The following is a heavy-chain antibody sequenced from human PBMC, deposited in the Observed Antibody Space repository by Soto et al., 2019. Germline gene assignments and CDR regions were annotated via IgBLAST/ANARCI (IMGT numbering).Heavy chain of an antibody. CDR1: GDSINNSHW. CDR3: AREVNSSPARGPNWFDP. CDR2: TYHSGTT. Sequence: QVQLQESGPGLVQPSGTLSLTCAVSGDSINNSHWWSWVRQTPGKGLEWIGETYHSGTTNYNPSLKTRVTISIDKSKNQFSLKMNSVPAADTAGYYCAREVNSSPARGPNWFDPWGQGTLVTVSS. J-gene: IGHJ5*02. V-gene: IGHV4-4*02. D-gene: IGHD6-13*01.